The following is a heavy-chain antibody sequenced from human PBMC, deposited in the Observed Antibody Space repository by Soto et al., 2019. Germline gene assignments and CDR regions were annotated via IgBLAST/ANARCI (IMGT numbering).Heavy chain of an antibody. CDR1: GFTFSSYG. CDR2: ISYDGSNK. CDR3: AKEGNYYDSSGYPAYFDY. Sequence: PGGSLRLSCAASGFTFSSYGMHWVRQAPGKGLEWVAVISYDGSNKYYADSVKGRFTISRDNSKNTLYLQMNSLRAEDTAVYYCAKEGNYYDSSGYPAYFDYWGQGTLVTVSS. J-gene: IGHJ4*02. D-gene: IGHD3-22*01. V-gene: IGHV3-30*18.